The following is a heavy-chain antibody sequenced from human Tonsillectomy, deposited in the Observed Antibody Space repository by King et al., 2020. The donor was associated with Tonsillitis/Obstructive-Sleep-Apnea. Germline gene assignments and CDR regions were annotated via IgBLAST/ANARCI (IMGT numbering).Heavy chain of an antibody. V-gene: IGHV4-34*01. D-gene: IGHD4-17*01. CDR1: GGSFSGYY. CDR2: INHSGST. Sequence: VQLQQWGAGLLKPSETLSLTCAVYGGSFSGYYWSWIRQPPGKGLEWIGEINHSGSTNYNPSLKSRVTISVDTSKNQFSLKLSSVTAADTAVYYCARGLNTGTTDPREIYYYMDVWGKGTTVTVSS. J-gene: IGHJ6*03. CDR3: ARGLNTGTTDPREIYYYMDV.